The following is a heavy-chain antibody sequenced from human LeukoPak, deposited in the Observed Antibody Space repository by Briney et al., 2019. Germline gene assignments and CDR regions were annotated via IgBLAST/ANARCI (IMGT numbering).Heavy chain of an antibody. J-gene: IGHJ6*03. CDR2: INPNSGGT. CDR3: ARDRITMVRGPPGYMDV. D-gene: IGHD3-10*01. CDR1: GYTFTGCY. Sequence: GASVKVSCKASGYTFTGCYMHWVRQAPGQGLERMGWINPNSGGTNYAQKFQGRVAMTRDTSISTAYMELSRLRSDDTAVYYCARDRITMVRGPPGYMDVWGKGTTVTISS. V-gene: IGHV1-2*02.